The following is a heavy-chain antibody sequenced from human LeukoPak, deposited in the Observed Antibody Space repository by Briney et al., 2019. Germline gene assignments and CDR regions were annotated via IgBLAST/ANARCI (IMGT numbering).Heavy chain of an antibody. CDR2: ISGYNGNT. D-gene: IGHD5-24*01. Sequence: ASVKVSCKASGYTFTSYGITWVRQAPGQGLEWMGWISGYNGNTKYAQKFQGTVTMTTDTSTSTAYMELRSRRFDDTAVYYCAREGARWLQFWAFDYWGQGTLVTVSS. CDR3: AREGARWLQFWAFDY. J-gene: IGHJ4*02. CDR1: GYTFTSYG. V-gene: IGHV1-18*01.